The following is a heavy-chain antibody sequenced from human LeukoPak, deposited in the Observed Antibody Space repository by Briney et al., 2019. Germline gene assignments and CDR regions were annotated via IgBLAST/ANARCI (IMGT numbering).Heavy chain of an antibody. CDR1: GYTLTELS. J-gene: IGHJ4*02. Sequence: SVKVSCKVSGYTLTELSMHWVRQAPGQGLEWMGGITPIFGTANYAQKFQGRVTITADESTSTAYMELSSLRSEDTAVYYCARVQDYGGNPDYWGQGTLVTVSS. CDR3: ARVQDYGGNPDY. CDR2: ITPIFGTA. V-gene: IGHV1-69*13. D-gene: IGHD4-23*01.